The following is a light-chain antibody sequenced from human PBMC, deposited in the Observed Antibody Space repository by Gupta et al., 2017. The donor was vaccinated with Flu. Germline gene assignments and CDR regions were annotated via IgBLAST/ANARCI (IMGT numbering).Light chain of an antibody. V-gene: IGKV1D-12*01. CDR1: QVISNW. CDR2: GAT. J-gene: IGKJ4*01. Sequence: DLQMTQSPSFVSASVGDRVTITCRASQVISNWLAWYQQKPGKAPRLLIFGATTLQSGVPSRFSGSASETDFTLTISSLQPEDFATYYCQQASSFPLTFGGGTKVEIK. CDR3: QQASSFPLT.